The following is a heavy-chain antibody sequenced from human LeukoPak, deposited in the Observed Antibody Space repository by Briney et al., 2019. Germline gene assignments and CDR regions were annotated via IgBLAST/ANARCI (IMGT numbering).Heavy chain of an antibody. Sequence: ASVKVSCKASGGTFSSYAISWVRQAPGQGLEWMGRINPILGIANYAQKFQGRVTITADKSTSTAYMELSSLRSEDTAVYYCATKGGSYCSGGSCYDYWGQGTLVTVSS. D-gene: IGHD2-15*01. V-gene: IGHV1-69*04. CDR1: GGTFSSYA. CDR2: INPILGIA. J-gene: IGHJ4*02. CDR3: ATKGGSYCSGGSCYDY.